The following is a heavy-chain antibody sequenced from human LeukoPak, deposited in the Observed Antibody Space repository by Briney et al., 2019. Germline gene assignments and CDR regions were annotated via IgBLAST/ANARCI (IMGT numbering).Heavy chain of an antibody. V-gene: IGHV3-23*01. CDR3: ARERVVTIFGVADY. D-gene: IGHD3-3*01. J-gene: IGHJ4*02. CDR2: IGGSGGNI. CDR1: GFIFSSYA. Sequence: GGSLRLSCAASGFIFSSYAMSWVRQTPGKGLEWVSAIGGSGGNINYADSVKGRFTISRDNSKNTLYLQMNSLRAEDTAVYYCARERVVTIFGVADYWGQGTLVTVSS.